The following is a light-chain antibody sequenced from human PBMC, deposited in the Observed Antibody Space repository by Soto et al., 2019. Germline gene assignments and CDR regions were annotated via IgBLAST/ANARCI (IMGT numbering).Light chain of an antibody. V-gene: IGKV3-11*01. CDR1: QSIRSY. CDR3: QQRSEWPLT. CDR2: DAS. Sequence: EIVLTQSPATLSLSPGERATLSCRASQSIRSYLGWYQQKPGQAPRLLIYDASNRATGIPVRFSGSGSGTDFTLTNSSLEPEDFAVYYCQQRSEWPLTFGGGTRVEIK. J-gene: IGKJ4*01.